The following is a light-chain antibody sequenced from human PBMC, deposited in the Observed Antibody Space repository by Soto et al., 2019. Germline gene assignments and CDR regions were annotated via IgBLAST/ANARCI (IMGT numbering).Light chain of an antibody. Sequence: DIMMTQSPDSLAVSLGERATINCKSSQSVLYSSNNRNYLAWYQQKPGQPPKLLIYWASTRESGVPDRFSGSGSETDFTLTISSLQAEDVAVYYCQQYYSTPPTFGQGTKVEIK. V-gene: IGKV4-1*01. J-gene: IGKJ1*01. CDR3: QQYYSTPPT. CDR1: QSVLYSSNNRNY. CDR2: WAS.